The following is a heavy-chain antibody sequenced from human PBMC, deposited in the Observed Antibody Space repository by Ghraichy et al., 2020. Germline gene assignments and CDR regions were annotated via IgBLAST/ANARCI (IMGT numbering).Heavy chain of an antibody. CDR1: GGSFSGYY. J-gene: IGHJ4*02. V-gene: IGHV4-34*01. CDR3: ARGEDYYDSSGYYY. D-gene: IGHD3-22*01. CDR2: INHSGST. Sequence: GSLSLTCAVYGGSFSGYYWSWIRQPPGKGLEWIGEINHSGSTNYNPSLKSRVTISVDTSKNQFSLKLSSVTAADTAVYYCARGEDYYDSSGYYYWGQGTLVTVSS.